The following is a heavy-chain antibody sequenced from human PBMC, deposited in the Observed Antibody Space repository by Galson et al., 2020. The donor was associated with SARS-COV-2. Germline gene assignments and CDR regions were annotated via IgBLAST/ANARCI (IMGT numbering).Heavy chain of an antibody. CDR3: ARGDCSGGSCYFDY. D-gene: IGHD2-15*01. V-gene: IGHV4-61*01. CDR2: IYYSGST. J-gene: IGHJ4*02. Sequence: SETLSLTCTVSGGSMSSSSYYWSWIRQPPGKGLEWIGYIYYSGSTNYNPSLKSRVTISVDTSKNQFSLKLSSVTAADTAVYYCARGDCSGGSCYFDYWGQGTLVTVSS. CDR1: GGSMSSSSYY.